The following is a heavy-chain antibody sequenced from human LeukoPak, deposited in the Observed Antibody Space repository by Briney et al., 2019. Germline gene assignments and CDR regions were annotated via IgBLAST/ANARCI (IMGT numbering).Heavy chain of an antibody. J-gene: IGHJ4*02. D-gene: IGHD4-23*01. CDR1: GFTFSSYA. Sequence: GGSLRLSCAAPGFTFSSYAMSWVRQAPGKGLEWVSAINNGGGSTYYADSVKGRFTISRDNSKNTLYLQMNSLRAEDTAVYYCAKVDAYGGNSDWGQGTLVTVSS. V-gene: IGHV3-23*01. CDR2: INNGGGST. CDR3: AKVDAYGGNSD.